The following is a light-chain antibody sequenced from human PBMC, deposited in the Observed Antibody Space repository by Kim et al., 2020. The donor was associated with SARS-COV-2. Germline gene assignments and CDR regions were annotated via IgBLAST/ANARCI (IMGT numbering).Light chain of an antibody. J-gene: IGKJ5*01. CDR2: GAS. CDR1: QDIRND. Sequence: DIWLTQSPFSLSASVGDRVTITCRSSQDIRNDLGWYQQNPGGAPKRLIYGASSLQSGVPSRFSGSGSGTEFTLTISSLQPEDCATYFCLQHNTYPITFGQGTRLEIK. CDR3: LQHNTYPIT. V-gene: IGKV1-17*01.